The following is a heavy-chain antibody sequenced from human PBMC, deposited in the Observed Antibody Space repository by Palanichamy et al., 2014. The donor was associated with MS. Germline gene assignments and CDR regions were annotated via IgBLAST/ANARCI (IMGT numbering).Heavy chain of an antibody. J-gene: IGHJ4*02. CDR3: ARDRTFEQWLGHFDY. CDR2: IYHSGST. V-gene: IGHV4-4*02. CDR1: GGSISSNNW. D-gene: IGHD6-19*01. Sequence: QVQLQESGPGLVKPSGTLSLTCAVSGGSISSNNWWSWVRQPPGKGLERIGEIYHSGSTNYNPSLKSRVTISVDKSKNQFSLKPSSVTAADTAVYYCARDRTFEQWLGHFDYWGQGTLVTVSS.